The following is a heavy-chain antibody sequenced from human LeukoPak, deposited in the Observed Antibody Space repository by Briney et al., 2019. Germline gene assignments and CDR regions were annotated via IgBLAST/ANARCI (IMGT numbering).Heavy chain of an antibody. Sequence: GGSLRLSCAASGFSFSNYWMYWVRQAPGKGLVWVSRISSDGSTTNYADSVKGRLTISRDNAKNTLYLQMNSLRAEDTAVYYCARDQRGVIDYWGQGTLVTVSS. CDR3: ARDQRGVIDY. D-gene: IGHD3-10*01. V-gene: IGHV3-74*01. J-gene: IGHJ4*02. CDR2: ISSDGSTT. CDR1: GFSFSNYW.